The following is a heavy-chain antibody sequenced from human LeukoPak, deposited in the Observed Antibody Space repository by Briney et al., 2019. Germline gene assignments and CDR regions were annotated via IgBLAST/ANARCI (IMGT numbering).Heavy chain of an antibody. J-gene: IGHJ3*02. V-gene: IGHV4-59*11. CDR2: ISYIGST. Sequence: PSETLSFTCAVSADSFSSHYWTWIRQPPGKGLEWIGYISYIGSTNYNPSLESRVTISIDTSKNQFSLKLSSVTAADTAVYYCARDLVTVTKGFDIWGQGTMVTVSS. D-gene: IGHD4-17*01. CDR3: ARDLVTVTKGFDI. CDR1: ADSFSSHY.